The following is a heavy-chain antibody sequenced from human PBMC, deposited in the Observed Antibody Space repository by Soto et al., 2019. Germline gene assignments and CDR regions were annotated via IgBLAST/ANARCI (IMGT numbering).Heavy chain of an antibody. J-gene: IGHJ5*02. V-gene: IGHV3-43*01. CDR1: GFTFDDYT. CDR3: EKDLEAVAVSGWFDP. CDR2: ISWDGGST. Sequence: GGSLRLSCAASGFTFDDYTMHWVRQAPGKGLEWVSLISWDGGSTYYADSVKGRFTISRDNSKNSLYLQMNSLRTEDTALYYCEKDLEAVAVSGWFDPWGQGTLVTVS. D-gene: IGHD6-19*01.